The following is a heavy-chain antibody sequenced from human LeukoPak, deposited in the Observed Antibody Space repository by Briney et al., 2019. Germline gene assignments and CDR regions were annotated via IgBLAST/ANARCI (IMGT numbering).Heavy chain of an antibody. J-gene: IGHJ3*02. CDR2: ISSSSSYI. CDR3: ARVRCSSTSCYNDAFDI. D-gene: IGHD2-2*02. V-gene: IGHV3-21*01. CDR1: GFTFSSYS. Sequence: GGSLGLSCAASGFTFSSYSMNWVRQAPGKGLEWVSSISSSSSYIYYADSVKGRFTISRDNAKNSLYLQMNSLRAEDTAVYYCARVRCSSTSCYNDAFDIWGQGTMVTVSS.